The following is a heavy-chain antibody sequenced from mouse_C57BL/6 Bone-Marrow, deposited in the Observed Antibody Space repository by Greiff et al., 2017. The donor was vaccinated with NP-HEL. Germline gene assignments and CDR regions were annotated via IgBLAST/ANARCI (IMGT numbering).Heavy chain of an antibody. D-gene: IGHD2-4*01. CDR1: GYTFTSYW. CDR2: IHPNSGST. J-gene: IGHJ2*01. Sequence: QVQLQQPGAELVKPGASVKLSCKASGYTFTSYWMHWVKQRPGQGLEWIGMIHPNSGSTNYNEKFKSKATLTVDKSSSTAYMQLSSLTSEDSAVYYCARGVYYDYDEDYWGQGTTLTVSS. V-gene: IGHV1-64*01. CDR3: ARGVYYDYDEDY.